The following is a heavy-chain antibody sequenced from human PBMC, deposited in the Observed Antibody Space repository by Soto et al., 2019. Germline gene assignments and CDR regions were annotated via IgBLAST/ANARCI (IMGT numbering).Heavy chain of an antibody. J-gene: IGHJ4*02. CDR3: AKDRQALHRGFDY. Sequence: PGGSLRLSCAASGFTFSSYGMHWVRQAPGKGLEWVAVISYDGSNKYYADSVKGRFTISRDNSKNTLYLQMNSLRAEDTAVYYCAKDRQALHRGFDYWGQGTLVTVSS. CDR2: ISYDGSNK. V-gene: IGHV3-30*18. CDR1: GFTFSSYG.